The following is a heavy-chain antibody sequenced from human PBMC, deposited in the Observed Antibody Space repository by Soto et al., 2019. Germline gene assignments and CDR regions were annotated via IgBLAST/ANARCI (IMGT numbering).Heavy chain of an antibody. J-gene: IGHJ6*02. CDR3: ARHSLLGGMDV. CDR1: GYNFSSYW. D-gene: IGHD2-8*02. Sequence: PRGSLKISVNVSGYNFSSYWIGWVRQMPGKGLEWMGIIYPGDSDTRYSPSFQGQVTISADKSISTAYLQWSSLKASDTAMYYCARHSLLGGMDVWGQGTKVTVSS. V-gene: IGHV5-51*01. CDR2: IYPGDSDT.